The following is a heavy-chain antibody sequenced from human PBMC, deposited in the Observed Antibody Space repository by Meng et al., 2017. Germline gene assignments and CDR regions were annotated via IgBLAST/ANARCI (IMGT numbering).Heavy chain of an antibody. CDR2: IYYSGST. CDR1: GGSISSSSYY. J-gene: IGHJ4*02. V-gene: IGHV4-39*07. CDR3: ARTLSVGYSSAVGL. Sequence: SETLSLTCTVSGGSISSSSYYWGWIRQPPGKGLEWIGSIYYSGSTYYNPSRKSRVTISVDTSKNQFSLKLSSVTAADTAVYYCARTLSVGYSSAVGLWGQGTLVTVSS. D-gene: IGHD5-18*01.